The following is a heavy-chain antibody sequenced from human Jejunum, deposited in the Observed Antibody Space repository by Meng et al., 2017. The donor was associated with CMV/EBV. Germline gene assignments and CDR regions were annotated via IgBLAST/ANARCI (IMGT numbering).Heavy chain of an antibody. CDR1: GSYD. V-gene: IGHV4-61*01. CDR2: MDYSGGT. Sequence: GSYDWSWLRQPPGKGLEWIGYMDYSGGTNYNPSLKSRLTISEDTSKNQFSLKLTSVTAADTAVYYCARVARYYDSIGYYYVVDYWGQGTLVTVSS. D-gene: IGHD3-22*01. CDR3: ARVARYYDSIGYYYVVDY. J-gene: IGHJ4*02.